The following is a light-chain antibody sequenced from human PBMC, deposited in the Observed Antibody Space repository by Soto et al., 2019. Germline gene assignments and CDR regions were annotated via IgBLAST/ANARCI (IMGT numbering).Light chain of an antibody. Sequence: QSPVSLSLRQGERATLSCKARQSISSSLAWYQQKPGQAPRLLIYGASSRATGISARFSGSGSGTEFTLTITTLESEDFAVYYCQQYGYSPRTFGLGTKVDIK. CDR1: QSISSS. V-gene: IGKV3-15*01. CDR3: QQYGYSPRT. CDR2: GAS. J-gene: IGKJ1*01.